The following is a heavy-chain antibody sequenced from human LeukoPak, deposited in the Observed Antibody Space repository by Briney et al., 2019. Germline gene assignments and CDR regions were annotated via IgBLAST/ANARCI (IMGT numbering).Heavy chain of an antibody. CDR3: ATVESSSSYNYYYYMDV. CDR1: AGSISSSSYY. J-gene: IGHJ6*03. V-gene: IGHV4-39*07. D-gene: IGHD6-13*01. CDR2: IYYSGST. Sequence: PSETLSHTRTVAAGSISSSSYYWGWILQPPGKGLEWIGSIYYSGSTYYNPSLKSRVTISGDTAKNQFSRKLSSVTAAATAVYYYATVESSSSYNYYYYMDVWGKGTTVTVSS.